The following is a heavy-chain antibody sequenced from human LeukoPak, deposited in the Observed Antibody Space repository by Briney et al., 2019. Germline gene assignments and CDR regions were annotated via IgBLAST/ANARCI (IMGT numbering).Heavy chain of an antibody. CDR2: IDHSGST. CDR1: GGSFSGYY. J-gene: IGHJ6*02. V-gene: IGHV4-34*01. Sequence: SETLSLTCAVYGGSFSGYYWGWIRQPPGKGLEWIGEIDHSGSTNYNPSLKSRVTISVDTSKNQFSLKLSSVTAADTAVYYCAADGRDGDHYYYYGMDVWGQGTTVTVSS. CDR3: AADGRDGDHYYYYGMDV. D-gene: IGHD2-15*01.